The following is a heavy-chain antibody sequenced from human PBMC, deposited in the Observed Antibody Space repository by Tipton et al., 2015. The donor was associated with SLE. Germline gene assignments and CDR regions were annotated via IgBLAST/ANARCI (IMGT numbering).Heavy chain of an antibody. J-gene: IGHJ5*02. D-gene: IGHD3-3*01. CDR2: INRNGGAT. Sequence: SLRLSCAASGFVFDDYGMSWVRQAPGKGLEWVSGINRNGGATDYADSVRGRFTISRDNAKNSLFLQMNSLRAEDTALYYCARGSDYNFWSDYYPWGQGTLVTVSS. CDR3: ARGSDYNFWSDYYP. CDR1: GFVFDDYG. V-gene: IGHV3-20*04.